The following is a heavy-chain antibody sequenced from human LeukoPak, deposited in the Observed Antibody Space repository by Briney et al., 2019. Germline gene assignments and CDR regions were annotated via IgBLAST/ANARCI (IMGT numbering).Heavy chain of an antibody. CDR3: AKDLMSASGWPHFDY. Sequence: PGGSLRLSCAASGFTFSSYAMSWVRQAPGKGLEWVSGFSGSGGSTYYADSVKGRFIISRDNSKNTLYLQMNSLRAEDTAVYYCAKDLMSASGWPHFDYWGQGTLVTVSS. CDR1: GFTFSSYA. V-gene: IGHV3-23*01. J-gene: IGHJ4*02. CDR2: FSGSGGST. D-gene: IGHD6-19*01.